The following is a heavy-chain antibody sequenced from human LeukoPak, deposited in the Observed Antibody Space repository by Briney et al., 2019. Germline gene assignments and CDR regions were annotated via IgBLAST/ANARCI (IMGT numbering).Heavy chain of an antibody. V-gene: IGHV3-53*01. J-gene: IGHJ4*02. Sequence: PGGSLRLSCAVSGLTVSSSYMSWVRQAPGKGLEWVSVIYSGGSTYYADSVKGRFTISRDSSQNTLYLQMNSLRAEDTAMYYCARGGGAFCGGDCQRNFDSWGQGALVTVSS. CDR1: GLTVSSSY. CDR2: IYSGGST. D-gene: IGHD2-21*02. CDR3: ARGGGAFCGGDCQRNFDS.